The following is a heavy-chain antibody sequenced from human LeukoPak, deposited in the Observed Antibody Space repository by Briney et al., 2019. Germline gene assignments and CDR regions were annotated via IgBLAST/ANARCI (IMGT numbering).Heavy chain of an antibody. CDR3: VREGPRGLAFDI. CDR1: GFTFSSYA. D-gene: IGHD3/OR15-3a*01. Sequence: PGGSLRLSCAASGFTFSSYAMSWVRQAPGKGLEWVSAISGSGGSTFYADSVKGRFTISRDNSKNTLYLQMNGLRVEDTAVYYCVREGPRGLAFDIWGQGTMVTV. V-gene: IGHV3-23*01. J-gene: IGHJ3*02. CDR2: ISGSGGST.